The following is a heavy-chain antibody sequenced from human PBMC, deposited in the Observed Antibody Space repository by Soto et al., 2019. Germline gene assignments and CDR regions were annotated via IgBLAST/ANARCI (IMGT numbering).Heavy chain of an antibody. CDR2: IYPGDSDT. CDR1: GYSFTSYW. CDR3: ARLPDYYGSGSYYSDYYYYGMDV. Sequence: GESLKISCKGSGYSFTSYWIGWVRQMPGKGLEWMGIIYPGDSDTRYSPSFQGQVTISADKSISTAYLQWSSLKASDTAMYYCARLPDYYGSGSYYSDYYYYGMDVWGQGTTVTVSS. V-gene: IGHV5-51*01. D-gene: IGHD3-10*01. J-gene: IGHJ6*02.